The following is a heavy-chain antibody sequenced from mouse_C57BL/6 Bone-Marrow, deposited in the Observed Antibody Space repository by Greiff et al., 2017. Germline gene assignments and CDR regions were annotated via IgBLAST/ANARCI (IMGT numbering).Heavy chain of an antibody. CDR2: IDPENGDT. J-gene: IGHJ4*01. Sequence: EVMLVESGAELVRPGASVKLSCTASGFNIKDDYMHWVKQRPEQGLEWIGWIDPENGDTEYASKFQGKATITADTSSNTAYLQLSSLTSEDTAVYYCTGGGAMDYWGQGTSVTVSS. CDR1: GFNIKDDY. CDR3: TGGGAMDY. V-gene: IGHV14-4*01.